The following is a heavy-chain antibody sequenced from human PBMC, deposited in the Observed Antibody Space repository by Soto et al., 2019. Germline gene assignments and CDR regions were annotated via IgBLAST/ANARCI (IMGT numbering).Heavy chain of an antibody. CDR2: ISYDGSNK. CDR3: ASPRYYYDSTTYSDGQPADY. V-gene: IGHV3-30-3*01. J-gene: IGHJ4*02. D-gene: IGHD3-22*01. Sequence: GGSLRLSGAASGFTFSSYAMHWVRQAPGKGLEWVAVISYDGSNKYYADSVKGRFTISRDNSKNTLYLQMNSLRAEDTAVYYCASPRYYYDSTTYSDGQPADYWGLGTLVTVSS. CDR1: GFTFSSYA.